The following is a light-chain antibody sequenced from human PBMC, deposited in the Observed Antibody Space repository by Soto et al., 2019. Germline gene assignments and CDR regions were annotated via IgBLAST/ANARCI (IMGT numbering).Light chain of an antibody. CDR2: KAS. Sequence: IQMTQSPSTLSASVGDRVTITCRANQSISTWLAWYQRKPGKAPKLLIYKASSLESGVPSRFSGSGSGTEFTLTISSLQPDDFATYYCQQYDSYSFTFGPGTKVDIK. CDR3: QQYDSYSFT. J-gene: IGKJ3*01. V-gene: IGKV1-5*03. CDR1: QSISTW.